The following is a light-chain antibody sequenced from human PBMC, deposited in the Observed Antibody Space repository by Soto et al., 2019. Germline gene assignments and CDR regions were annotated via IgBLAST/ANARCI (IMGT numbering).Light chain of an antibody. J-gene: IGKJ1*01. CDR1: QSVSSN. CDR3: QQYNDWPLT. Sequence: EIVLAQSPGTLSLSPGERATLSCRASQSVSSNLAWYQQKPGQAPRLLIYGAFTRATGIPARFSGTGSGTEFTLTISSLQSEDFALYYCQQYNDWPLTFGQGPRWIS. V-gene: IGKV3-15*01. CDR2: GAF.